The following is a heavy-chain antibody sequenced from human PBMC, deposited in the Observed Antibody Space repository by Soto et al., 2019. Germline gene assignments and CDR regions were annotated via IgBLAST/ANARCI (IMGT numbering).Heavy chain of an antibody. CDR2: ISYDGSNK. J-gene: IGHJ4*02. Sequence: PGGSLRLSCAASGFTFSSYGMHWVRQAPGKGLEWVAVISYDGSNKYYADSVKGRFTISRDNSKNTLYLQMNSLRAEDTAVYYYAKGSAVAGTSSDYWGQGTLVTVSS. D-gene: IGHD6-19*01. V-gene: IGHV3-30*18. CDR3: AKGSAVAGTSSDY. CDR1: GFTFSSYG.